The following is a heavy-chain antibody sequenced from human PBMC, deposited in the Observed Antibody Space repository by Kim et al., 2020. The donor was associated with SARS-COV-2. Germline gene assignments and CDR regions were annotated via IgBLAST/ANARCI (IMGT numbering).Heavy chain of an antibody. D-gene: IGHD2-8*01. V-gene: IGHV3-21*01. Sequence: GGSLRLSCAASGFTFSSYSMNWVRQAPGKGLEWVSSISSSSSYIYYADSVKGRFTISRDNAKNSLYLQMNSLRAEDTAAYYCARDSNGYYYYMDVWGKGTTVTVSS. CDR3: ARDSNGYYYYMDV. CDR1: GFTFSSYS. J-gene: IGHJ6*03. CDR2: ISSSSSYI.